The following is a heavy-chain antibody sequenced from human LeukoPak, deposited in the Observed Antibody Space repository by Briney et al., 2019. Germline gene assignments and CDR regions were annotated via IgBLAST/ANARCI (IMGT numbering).Heavy chain of an antibody. V-gene: IGHV1-18*01. D-gene: IGHD6-19*01. CDR3: ARLWQVALGFSLAFDI. Sequence: ASVKVSCKASGYTFTSYGISWVRQAPGQGLEWMGWISAYNGNTNYAQKPQGRVTMTTDTSTSTAYMELRSLRSDDTAVYYCARLWQVALGFSLAFDIWGQGTMVTVSS. CDR1: GYTFTSYG. CDR2: ISAYNGNT. J-gene: IGHJ3*02.